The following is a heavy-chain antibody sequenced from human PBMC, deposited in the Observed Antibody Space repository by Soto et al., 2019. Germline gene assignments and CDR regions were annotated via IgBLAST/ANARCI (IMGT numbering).Heavy chain of an antibody. CDR1: GGSISSGGYS. D-gene: IGHD6-6*01. CDR2: IYHSGRT. V-gene: IGHV4-30-2*01. Sequence: NPSETLSLTCAVSGGSISSGGYSWSWIRQPPGKGLEWIGYIYHSGRTYYNPSLTSRVTISVDRSKNQFSLKLRSVTAADTPVYYCARRYSSSVVILVDGYDPWGQGTLVTVSS. CDR3: ARRYSSSVVILVDGYDP. J-gene: IGHJ5*02.